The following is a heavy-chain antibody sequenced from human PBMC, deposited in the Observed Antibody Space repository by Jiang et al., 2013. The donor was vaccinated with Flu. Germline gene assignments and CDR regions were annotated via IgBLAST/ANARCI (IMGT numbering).Heavy chain of an antibody. J-gene: IGHJ6*03. CDR1: GGSFSSSRYY. CDR3: ARLSKVTTELDFYCYIDV. CDR2: FHHSEXP. Sequence: GLVKPSETLSLTCSVSGGSFSSSRYYWGWIRQPPGKGLEWIGTFHHSEXPYYNSSLKSRVTVSGDTSKNQFSLKLSSVTAADTAVYYCARLSKVTTELDFYCYIDVWGKGTTVTVSS. V-gene: IGHV4-39*01. D-gene: IGHD4-11*01.